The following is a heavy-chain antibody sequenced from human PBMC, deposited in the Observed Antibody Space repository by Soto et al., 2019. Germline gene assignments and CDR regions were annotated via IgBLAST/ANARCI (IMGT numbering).Heavy chain of an antibody. J-gene: IGHJ6*03. CDR3: ARDLEYYYYYYMDV. CDR2: IIPILGIA. CDR1: GGTFSSYT. Sequence: GASVKVSCKASGGTFSSYTISWVRQAPGQGLEWMGRIIPILGIANYAQKFQGRVTIAADKSTSTAYMELSSLRSEDTAVYYCARDLEYYYYYYMDVWGKGTTVTVSS. V-gene: IGHV1-69*04.